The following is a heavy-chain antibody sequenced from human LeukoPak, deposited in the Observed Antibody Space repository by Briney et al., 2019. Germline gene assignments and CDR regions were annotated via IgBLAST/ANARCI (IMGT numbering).Heavy chain of an antibody. CDR3: AREGGLSRYQVLSHGSFDY. V-gene: IGHV1-18*04. CDR1: GYTLRGFY. D-gene: IGHD2-2*01. Sequence: ASVKASCKPSGYTLRGFYIHWVRQPPGQGLEWMGWISANNGNTNYARKLQGRATMTTDTSTRTAYMELRSLTADDTAVYYCAREGGLSRYQVLSHGSFDYWGQGTLLTVSS. CDR2: ISANNGNT. J-gene: IGHJ4*02.